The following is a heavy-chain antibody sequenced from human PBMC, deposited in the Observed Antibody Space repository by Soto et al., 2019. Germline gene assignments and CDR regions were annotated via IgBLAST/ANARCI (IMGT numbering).Heavy chain of an antibody. V-gene: IGHV4-4*02. CDR2: IYHSGRA. CDR1: GGSISSDNW. D-gene: IGHD2-21*01. CDR3: ARDPSGVASDAFDI. Sequence: QVQLQESGPGLVKPSGTLSLTCTVSGGSISSDNWWTWVRQPPGKGLEWIGEIYHSGRANYKPSLKSRIPMSVDKSKNQFSLNLTSVTAADAAVYYCARDPSGVASDAFDIWGQGTMVIVSS. J-gene: IGHJ3*02.